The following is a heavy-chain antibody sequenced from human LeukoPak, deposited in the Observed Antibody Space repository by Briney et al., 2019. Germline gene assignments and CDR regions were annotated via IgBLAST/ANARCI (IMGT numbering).Heavy chain of an antibody. CDR1: GFTFSSYS. D-gene: IGHD2-2*01. CDR3: ARDKDGYCSSTSCYYYYGMDV. J-gene: IGHJ6*02. CDR2: ISSSSSYI. Sequence: KPGGSLRLSCAASGFTFSSYSMNWVRQAPGKGLEWVSSISSSSSYIYYADSVKGRFTISRDNAKNSLYLQMNSLRAEDTAVYYCARDKDGYCSSTSCYYYYGMDVWGQGARSPSP. V-gene: IGHV3-21*01.